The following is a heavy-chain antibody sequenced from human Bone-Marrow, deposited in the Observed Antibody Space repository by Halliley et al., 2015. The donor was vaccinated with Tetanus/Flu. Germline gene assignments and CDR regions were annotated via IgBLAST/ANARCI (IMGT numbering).Heavy chain of an antibody. CDR1: GYTFTNYY. Sequence: QMQLAQSGSEVKKPGASVKVSCRASGYTFTNYYMHWVRQAPGQGLEWMGIINPSGGSTTYAQNFQGRVTMTRDTSTTTVYMELSSLRPEDTAVYYCGWDEPGGVSALASHYGVDVRGQGTPVTVSS. D-gene: IGHD3-16*01. V-gene: IGHV1-46*01. J-gene: IGHJ6*02. CDR3: GWDEPGGVSALASHYGVDV. CDR2: INPSGGST.